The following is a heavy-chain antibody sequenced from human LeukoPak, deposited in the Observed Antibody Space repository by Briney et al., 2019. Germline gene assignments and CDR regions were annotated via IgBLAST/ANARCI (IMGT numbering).Heavy chain of an antibody. J-gene: IGHJ3*02. Sequence: GGSLRLSCTASGFTFGDYGMSWARQAPGKGLEWVGFIKKKAFGGTTEYAASVKGRFTISRDDSKSVAYLQMNNLKTEDTAVYYCTRDRDWAFDIWGQGTLVTASS. D-gene: IGHD2-21*01. CDR1: GFTFGDYG. CDR2: IKKKAFGGTT. CDR3: TRDRDWAFDI. V-gene: IGHV3-49*04.